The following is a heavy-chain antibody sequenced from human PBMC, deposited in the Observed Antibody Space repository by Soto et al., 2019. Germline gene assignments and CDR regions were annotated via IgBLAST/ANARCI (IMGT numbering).Heavy chain of an antibody. V-gene: IGHV2-5*02. D-gene: IGHD6-6*01. CDR2: IYWDDDK. Sequence: QITLKESGPTLVKPTQTLALTCTFSGFSLSTSGVGVGWIRQPPGKALEWLALIYWDDDKRYSSSLNSRLTITKDTSKNQVVLTMTNMDPVDTAPYYCAHSRPPRLLDYWGQGTLVTVSS. J-gene: IGHJ4*02. CDR1: GFSLSTSGVG. CDR3: AHSRPPRLLDY.